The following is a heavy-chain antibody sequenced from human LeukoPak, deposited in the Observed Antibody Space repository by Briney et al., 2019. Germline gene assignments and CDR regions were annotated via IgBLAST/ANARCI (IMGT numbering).Heavy chain of an antibody. Sequence: GASVKVSCKASGYTFTSYGISWMRQAPGQGLQWMGWISDYNGNTNYALNTNYAQKFQGRVTLTTDTSTSTAYLELRSLRSDDTAIYYCARDLGVLTGTFFDFWGQGTLVTASS. CDR3: ARDLGVLTGTFFDF. J-gene: IGHJ4*02. CDR1: GYTFTSYG. D-gene: IGHD3-9*01. V-gene: IGHV1-18*01. CDR2: ISDYNGNTNYALNT.